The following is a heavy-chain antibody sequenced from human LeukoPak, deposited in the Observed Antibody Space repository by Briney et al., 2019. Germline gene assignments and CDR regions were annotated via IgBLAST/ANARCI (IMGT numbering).Heavy chain of an antibody. D-gene: IGHD1-26*01. CDR3: ARENSGSYREFDY. V-gene: IGHV4-4*07. CDR1: GGSISSYY. CDR2: IYTGGST. J-gene: IGHJ4*02. Sequence: SETLSLTCTVSGGSISSYYWSWIRQPAGKGLEWIGRIYTGGSTNYNASLKSRVSMSVDTSKNQFSLKLSSVTAADTAVFYCARENSGSYREFDYWGQGTLVTVSS.